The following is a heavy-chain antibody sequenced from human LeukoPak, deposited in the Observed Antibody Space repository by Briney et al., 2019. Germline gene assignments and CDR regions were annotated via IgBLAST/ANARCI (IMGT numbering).Heavy chain of an antibody. CDR2: INSDGSST. CDR1: GFTFSSYG. Sequence: GGSLRLSCAASGFTFSSYGMHWVRQAPGKGLVWVSRINSDGSSTSYADSVKGRFTISRDNAKNTLYLQMNSLRAEDTAVYYCARVGADWSSDYWGQGTLVTVSS. CDR3: ARVGADWSSDY. J-gene: IGHJ4*02. D-gene: IGHD3-3*01. V-gene: IGHV3-74*01.